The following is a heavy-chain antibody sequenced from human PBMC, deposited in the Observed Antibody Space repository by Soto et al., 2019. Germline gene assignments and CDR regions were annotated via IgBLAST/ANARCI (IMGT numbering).Heavy chain of an antibody. CDR1: GYTFTSYA. Sequence: QVPLVQSGAEEKKPGASVKVSCKASGYTFTSYAMHWVRQAPGQRLEWMGWINAGNGNTKYSQKFQGRVTITRDTSESTAYMELSSLRSEDTAVYYCASGGYCSGGSCYHYYYGMDVWGQGTTVTVSS. CDR2: INAGNGNT. V-gene: IGHV1-3*05. J-gene: IGHJ6*02. CDR3: ASGGYCSGGSCYHYYYGMDV. D-gene: IGHD2-15*01.